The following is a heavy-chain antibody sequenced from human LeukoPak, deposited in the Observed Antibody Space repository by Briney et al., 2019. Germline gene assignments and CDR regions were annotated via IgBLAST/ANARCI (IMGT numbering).Heavy chain of an antibody. CDR3: AKDRTVGASYWYFDL. CDR1: GFTFSSYA. V-gene: IGHV3-23*01. CDR2: ISGSGGNT. D-gene: IGHD1-26*01. Sequence: GGSLRLSCAASGFTFSSYAMGWVRQAPGTGLEWVSAISGSGGNTYYADSVKGRFTISRDNSRNTLYLQMNSLRAEDTAIYYCAKDRTVGASYWYFDLWGRGTLVTVSS. J-gene: IGHJ2*01.